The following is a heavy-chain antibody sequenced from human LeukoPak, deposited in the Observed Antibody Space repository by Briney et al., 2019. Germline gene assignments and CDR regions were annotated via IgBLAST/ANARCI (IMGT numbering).Heavy chain of an antibody. J-gene: IGHJ6*02. CDR2: ISSSGSTI. D-gene: IGHD5-18*01. CDR3: ARDRYTAKDYGMDV. V-gene: IGHV3-48*03. Sequence: AGGSLRLSCAASGFTFSSYEMNWVRQAPGKGLEWVSYISSSGSTIYYADSAKGRFTISRDNAKNSLYLQMNSLRAEDTAVYYCARDRYTAKDYGMDVWGQGTTVTVSS. CDR1: GFTFSSYE.